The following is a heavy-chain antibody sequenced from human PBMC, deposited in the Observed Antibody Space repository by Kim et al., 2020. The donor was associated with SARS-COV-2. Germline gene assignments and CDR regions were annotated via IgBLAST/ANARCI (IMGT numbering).Heavy chain of an antibody. CDR1: GGSISSYY. D-gene: IGHD3-10*01. J-gene: IGHJ4*02. V-gene: IGHV4-59*13. CDR3: ARDDPYYYGSGVLGT. CDR2: IYNSGST. Sequence: SETLSLTCTVSGGSISSYYWSWIRQPPGKGLEWIGYIYNSGSTNYNPSLKSRVTISVDTSKNQFSLKLSSVTAADTAVYYCARDDPYYYGSGVLGTWGQGTLVTVSS.